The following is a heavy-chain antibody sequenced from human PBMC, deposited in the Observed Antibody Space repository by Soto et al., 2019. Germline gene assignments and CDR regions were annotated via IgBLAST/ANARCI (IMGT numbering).Heavy chain of an antibody. D-gene: IGHD4-17*01. Sequence: QVPLVQSGAEVKKPGSSVKVSCKASGGTFSSYAISWVRQAPGQGLEWMGGIIPIFGTANYAQKFQGRVTITADESTSTAYMELSSLRSEDTAVYYCARYMTTVTTDYYYGMDVWGQGTTVTVSS. CDR3: ARYMTTVTTDYYYGMDV. CDR1: GGTFSSYA. J-gene: IGHJ6*02. V-gene: IGHV1-69*01. CDR2: IIPIFGTA.